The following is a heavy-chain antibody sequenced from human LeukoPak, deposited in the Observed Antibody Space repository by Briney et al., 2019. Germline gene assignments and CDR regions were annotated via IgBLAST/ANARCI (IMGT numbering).Heavy chain of an antibody. D-gene: IGHD1-26*01. Sequence: SETLSLTYTVSGGSISSYYWSWIRQPPGKGLEWIGYIYYSGSTNYNPSLTSRVTISVDTSKNQFSLKLSSVTAADTAVYYCARHSTVGATRIDYWGQGTLVTVSS. CDR1: GGSISSYY. J-gene: IGHJ4*02. CDR2: IYYSGST. CDR3: ARHSTVGATRIDY. V-gene: IGHV4-59*08.